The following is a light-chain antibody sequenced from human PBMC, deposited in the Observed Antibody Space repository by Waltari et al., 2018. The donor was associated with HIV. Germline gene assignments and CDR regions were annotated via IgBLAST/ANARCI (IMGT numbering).Light chain of an antibody. CDR2: DAS. J-gene: IGKJ2*01. V-gene: IGKV3-15*01. Sequence: ELVMTQSPVTLSVSRGERATLPCRASQSVSSNLAWYQQKPGQAPRLLISDASTRATGIPARFSGSVSGTEFTLTISSLQSEDFAVYYCQQYNNWPRTFGQGTKLDIK. CDR1: QSVSSN. CDR3: QQYNNWPRT.